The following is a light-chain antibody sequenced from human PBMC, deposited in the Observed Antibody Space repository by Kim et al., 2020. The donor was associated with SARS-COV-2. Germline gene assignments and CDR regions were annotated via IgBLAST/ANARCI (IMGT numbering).Light chain of an antibody. Sequence: ASVGDRVTITCRASQSIYSYLAWYQQKPGNVPKILIYKASTLESGVTSRFSGSESGTEFTLTISSLQPDDFATYYGQQFYTYPITFGQGTRLEIK. V-gene: IGKV1-5*03. CDR2: KAS. CDR1: QSIYSY. J-gene: IGKJ5*01. CDR3: QQFYTYPIT.